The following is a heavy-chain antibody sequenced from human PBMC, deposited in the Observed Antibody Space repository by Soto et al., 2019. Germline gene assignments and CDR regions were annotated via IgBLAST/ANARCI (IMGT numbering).Heavy chain of an antibody. CDR1: GGVISNYY. D-gene: IGHD2-15*01. Sequence: PSETLSLTCTISGGVISNYYWNWIRQSPGKGLEWLGHVYFRGSTNYNPSLKSRVSISVDTSKNQFSLKLTSVTAPDTAVYYCARGWRDRDFDFWGHGALVTVSS. V-gene: IGHV4-59*01. J-gene: IGHJ4*01. CDR2: VYFRGST. CDR3: ARGWRDRDFDF.